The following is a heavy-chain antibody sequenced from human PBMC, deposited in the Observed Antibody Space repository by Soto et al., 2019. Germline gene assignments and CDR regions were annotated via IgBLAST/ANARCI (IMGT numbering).Heavy chain of an antibody. J-gene: IGHJ5*02. CDR1: GGSISSSNW. CDR3: ARGYCSGGSCYVVGGANWFDP. D-gene: IGHD2-15*01. CDR2: IYHSGST. V-gene: IGHV4-4*02. Sequence: QVQLQESGPGLVKPSGTLSLTCAVSGGSISSSNWWSWVRQPPGKGLEWIGEIYHSGSTNYNPSLKSRDTISVDKSKNQFSLKLSSVTAADTAVYYCARGYCSGGSCYVVGGANWFDPWGQGTLVTVSS.